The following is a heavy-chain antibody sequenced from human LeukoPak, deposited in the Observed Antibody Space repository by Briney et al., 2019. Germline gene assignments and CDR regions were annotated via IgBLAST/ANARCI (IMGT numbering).Heavy chain of an antibody. V-gene: IGHV3-21*01. Sequence: GGSLRLSCAASGFTFSSYSMNWARQAPGKGLEWVSSISSSSSYIYYADSVKGRFTISRDNAKNSLYLQMNSLRAEDTAVYYCARETYYDILTGYGWFDPWGQGTLVTASS. CDR3: ARETYYDILTGYGWFDP. CDR1: GFTFSSYS. CDR2: ISSSSSYI. J-gene: IGHJ5*02. D-gene: IGHD3-9*01.